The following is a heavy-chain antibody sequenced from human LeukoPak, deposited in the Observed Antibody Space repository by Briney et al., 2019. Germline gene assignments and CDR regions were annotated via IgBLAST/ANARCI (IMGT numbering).Heavy chain of an antibody. D-gene: IGHD3-9*01. CDR3: ARGYFDWLYPFDY. V-gene: IGHV3-21*01. Sequence: GGSLRPSCAASGFTFSSYSMNWVRQAPGKGLEWVSSISSSSSYIYYADSVKGRFTISRDNAKNSLYLQMNSLRAEDTAVYYCARGYFDWLYPFDYWGQGTLVTVSS. CDR2: ISSSSSYI. CDR1: GFTFSSYS. J-gene: IGHJ4*02.